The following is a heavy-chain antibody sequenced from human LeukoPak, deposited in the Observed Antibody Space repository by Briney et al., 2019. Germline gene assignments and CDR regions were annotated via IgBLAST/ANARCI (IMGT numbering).Heavy chain of an antibody. CDR1: GFTFSSYA. CDR2: ISYDGSNK. J-gene: IGHJ4*02. CDR3: ARGGNYPFDY. V-gene: IGHV3-30*09. Sequence: GRSLRLSCAASGFTFSSYAMHWVRQAPGKGLEWVAVISYDGSNKYYADSVKGRFAISRDNAKNTLYLQMNSLRAEDTAVYYCARGGNYPFDYWGQGTLVTVSS. D-gene: IGHD1-7*01.